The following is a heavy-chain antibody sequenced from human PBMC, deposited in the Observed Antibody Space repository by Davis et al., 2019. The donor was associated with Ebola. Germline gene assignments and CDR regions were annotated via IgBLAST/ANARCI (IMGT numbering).Heavy chain of an antibody. J-gene: IGHJ4*02. CDR1: GYTFTSYG. CDR2: ISAYNGNT. Sequence: AASVKVSCKASGYTFTSYGISWVRQAPGQGLEWMGWISAYNGNTNYAQKFQGRVTITADKSTSTAYMELSSLRSEDTAVYYCARDIGSPVDYWGQGTLVTVSS. CDR3: ARDIGSPVDY. V-gene: IGHV1-18*01. D-gene: IGHD1-26*01.